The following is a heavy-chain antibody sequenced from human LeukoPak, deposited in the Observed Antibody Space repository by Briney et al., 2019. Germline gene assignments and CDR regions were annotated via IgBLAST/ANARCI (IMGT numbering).Heavy chain of an antibody. CDR3: AKGTVGGYDWGVFDY. CDR2: ISWNSGSI. CDR1: GFTFDDYA. J-gene: IGHJ4*02. V-gene: IGHV3-9*01. D-gene: IGHD5-12*01. Sequence: PGRSLRLSCAASGFTFDDYAMHWVRQAPGKGLEWVSGISWNSGSIGYADSVKGRFTISRDNAKNSLYLQMNSLRAEDTALYYCAKGTVGGYDWGVFDYWGQGTLVTVSS.